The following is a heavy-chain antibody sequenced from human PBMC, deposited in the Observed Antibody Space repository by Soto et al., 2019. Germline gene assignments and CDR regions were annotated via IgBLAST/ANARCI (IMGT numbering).Heavy chain of an antibody. J-gene: IGHJ6*03. CDR2: INHSGST. Sequence: QVQLQQWGAGQLKPSETLSLTCAVYGGSFSGYYWSWIRQPPGKGLEWIGEINHSGSTNYNPSLKSRVTLAVDTSKDHFSLKLSSVTATDTAGYYCAPIPSKTHYYYYYMVVWGEGITVTVSS. D-gene: IGHD2-2*02. CDR1: GGSFSGYY. CDR3: APIPSKTHYYYYYMVV. V-gene: IGHV4-34*01.